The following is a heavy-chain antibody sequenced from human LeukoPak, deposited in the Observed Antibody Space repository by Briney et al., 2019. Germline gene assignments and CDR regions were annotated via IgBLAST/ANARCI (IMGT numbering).Heavy chain of an antibody. D-gene: IGHD3-22*01. CDR2: ISGNGGST. CDR1: GFTFSSYA. V-gene: IGHV3-23*01. CDR3: AKNYYYDSGGPFDY. J-gene: IGHJ4*02. Sequence: GGSLRLSCAASGFTFSSYAMSWVRQAPGKGLEWVSAISGNGGSTYYADSLKGRFTISRDNSKNMLYLQMNSLRAEDTAVYYCAKNYYYDSGGPFDYWGQGTLVTVSS.